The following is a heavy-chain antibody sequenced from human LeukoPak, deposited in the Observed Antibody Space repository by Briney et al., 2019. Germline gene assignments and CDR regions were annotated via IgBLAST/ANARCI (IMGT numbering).Heavy chain of an antibody. Sequence: ASVKVSCKASGYTFTSYDINWVRQATGQGREWMGWMNPNSGNTGYAQKFQARVTMTRNTSISTAYMELSNLRSEDTAVYYCARARDGYNSDWGQGTLVTVSS. CDR1: GYTFTSYD. D-gene: IGHD5-24*01. V-gene: IGHV1-8*01. J-gene: IGHJ4*01. CDR2: MNPNSGNT. CDR3: ARARDGYNSD.